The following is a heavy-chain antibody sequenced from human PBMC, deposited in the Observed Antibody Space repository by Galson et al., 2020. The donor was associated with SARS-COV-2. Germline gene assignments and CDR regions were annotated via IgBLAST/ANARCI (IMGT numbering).Heavy chain of an antibody. Sequence: SETLSLSCTVSGGSISSNSYYWNWIRQHPGKGLEWIGYIHYSGNTYYNPSLKSRVTMSVDTSKNQFSLKLSSVTAADTAGYYCARRGGWFGGLQSYFDNWGQGTLVTVSS. D-gene: IGHD3-10*01. CDR3: ARRGGWFGGLQSYFDN. CDR2: IHYSGNT. CDR1: GGSISSNSYY. V-gene: IGHV4-31*03. J-gene: IGHJ4*02.